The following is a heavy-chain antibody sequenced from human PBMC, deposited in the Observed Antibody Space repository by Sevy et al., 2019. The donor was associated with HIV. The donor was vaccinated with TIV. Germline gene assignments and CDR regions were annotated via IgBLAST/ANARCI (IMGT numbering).Heavy chain of an antibody. J-gene: IGHJ4*02. CDR3: TRWKAAQSVFDY. Sequence: GGSLRLSCTSSGFSVGDFSMSWLRQAPGKGLEWVAFIKSSFYGGTVDHAASVKGRFIISRDDSKSIAYLQMNDLKIEDTGVYYCTRWKAAQSVFDYWGQGALVTVSS. D-gene: IGHD1-1*01. CDR1: GFSVGDFS. CDR2: IKSSFYGGTV. V-gene: IGHV3-49*03.